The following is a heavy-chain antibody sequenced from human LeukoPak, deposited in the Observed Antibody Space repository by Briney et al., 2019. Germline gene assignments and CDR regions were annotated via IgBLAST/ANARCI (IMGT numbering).Heavy chain of an antibody. CDR2: ISWNGGSI. D-gene: IGHD6-13*01. J-gene: IGHJ4*02. CDR3: AKDTYSSYLTGFDH. Sequence: GRSLRLSCAASGFTFDDYAMQWVRQAPGKGLAWVSGISWNGGSIGYADSVKGRFTISRDNAKNSLYLQMSSLRAEDTALYYCAKDTYSSYLTGFDHGGQGTLVTVSS. CDR1: GFTFDDYA. V-gene: IGHV3-9*01.